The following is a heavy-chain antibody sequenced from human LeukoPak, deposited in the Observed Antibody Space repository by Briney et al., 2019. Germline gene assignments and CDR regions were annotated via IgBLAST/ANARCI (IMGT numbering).Heavy chain of an antibody. CDR1: GFTFSSYA. J-gene: IGHJ4*02. CDR2: TSYDGSNK. Sequence: GSLRLSCAASGFTFSSYAMHWVRQAPGKGLEWVAVTSYDGSNKYYADSVKGRFTISRDNSKNTLYLQMNSLRAEDTAVYYCAKDVGYVGSGSYYSFDYWGQGTLVTVSS. D-gene: IGHD3-10*01. V-gene: IGHV3-30*04. CDR3: AKDVGYVGSGSYYSFDY.